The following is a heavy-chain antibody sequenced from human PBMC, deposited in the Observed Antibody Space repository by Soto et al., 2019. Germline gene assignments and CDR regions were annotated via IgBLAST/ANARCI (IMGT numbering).Heavy chain of an antibody. J-gene: IGHJ5*02. Sequence: TLSLTCAVSGGSISSGTFSWTWIRQPPGKGLEFIGSIYYTGGTYYNPSLKSRVTISLDRSKNQFSLNLSSVAAADTAMYYCATRITVFGLLIPPFDPWGQGTQVTVS. V-gene: IGHV4-30-2*01. CDR3: ATRITVFGLLIPPFDP. CDR1: GGSISSGTFS. D-gene: IGHD3-3*01. CDR2: IYYTGGT.